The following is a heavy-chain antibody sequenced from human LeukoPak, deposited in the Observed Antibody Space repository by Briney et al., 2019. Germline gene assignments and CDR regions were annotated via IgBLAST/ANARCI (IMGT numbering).Heavy chain of an antibody. Sequence: GSFQGHSAGPSGFAFGVYYMGWIRQAQGKGLEWVSYISSSGRTIYYADSVKGRFTISRDNAKNSLYLQMNSLRAEDTAVYYCARGRFTVTTMYYFDYWGQGTLVTVSS. CDR2: ISSSGRTI. CDR1: GFAFGVYY. CDR3: ARGRFTVTTMYYFDY. J-gene: IGHJ4*02. V-gene: IGHV3-11*01. D-gene: IGHD4-17*01.